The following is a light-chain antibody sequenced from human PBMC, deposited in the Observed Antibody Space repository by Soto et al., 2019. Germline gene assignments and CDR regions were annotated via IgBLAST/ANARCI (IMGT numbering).Light chain of an antibody. CDR1: SSNIGAGYD. CDR2: GNS. Sequence: QSVLTQPPSVSGAPGQRVTISCTGSSSNIGAGYDVHWYQQLPGTAPKLLIYGNSNRPSGVPDRFSGPKSGTSASLAITGLQAEDEAEYYCQSYDSSLSGSVFGGGTKLTVL. V-gene: IGLV1-40*01. J-gene: IGLJ3*02. CDR3: QSYDSSLSGSV.